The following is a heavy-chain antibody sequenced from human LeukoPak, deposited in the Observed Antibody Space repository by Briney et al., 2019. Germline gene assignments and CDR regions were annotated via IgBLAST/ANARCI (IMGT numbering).Heavy chain of an antibody. Sequence: GGSLRLSCAASGFAFSNSWMTWVRQAPGKGLEWEANINHDGSEKYYVDSMKGRFTISRDNVKNSLYLQVNSLRAEDTAVYYCASSGGGSLAGDYFDYWGQGTLVTVSS. CDR3: ASSGGGSLAGDYFDY. CDR2: INHDGSEK. CDR1: GFAFSNSW. V-gene: IGHV3-7*01. D-gene: IGHD1-26*01. J-gene: IGHJ4*02.